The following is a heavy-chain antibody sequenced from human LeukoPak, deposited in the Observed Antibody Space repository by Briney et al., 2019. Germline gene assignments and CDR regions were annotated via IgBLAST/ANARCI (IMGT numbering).Heavy chain of an antibody. Sequence: SETLSLTCTVSGGSLSSYYWNWIRQPAGKGLEWIGRIYTSGSTNYNPSLKSRVTMSVDTSKNQFSLKLSSVTAADTAVYYCARQRIQQWLNWFDPWGRGTLVTVSS. J-gene: IGHJ5*02. V-gene: IGHV4-4*07. CDR3: ARQRIQQWLNWFDP. CDR1: GGSLSSYY. CDR2: IYTSGST. D-gene: IGHD6-19*01.